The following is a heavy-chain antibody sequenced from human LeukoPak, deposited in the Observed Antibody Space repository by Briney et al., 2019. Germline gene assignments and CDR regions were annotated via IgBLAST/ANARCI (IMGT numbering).Heavy chain of an antibody. D-gene: IGHD3-10*01. J-gene: IGHJ4*02. V-gene: IGHV4-39*07. CDR2: IYYSGST. CDR1: GGSISRSSYY. Sequence: PSETLSLTCTVSGGSISRSSYYWGWIRQPPGKGLEWIGSIYYSGSTYYNPSLKSRVTISVDTSKNQFSLKLSSVTAADTAVYYCARVGRITMVRGIDYWGQGTLVTDSS. CDR3: ARVGRITMVRGIDY.